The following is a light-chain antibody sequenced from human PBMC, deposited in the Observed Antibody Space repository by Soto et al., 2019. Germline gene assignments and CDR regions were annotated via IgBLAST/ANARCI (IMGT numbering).Light chain of an antibody. CDR2: GGF. CDR3: QQHNACPPT. V-gene: IGKV3-15*01. CDR1: QTLRNK. Sequence: IVLTQSPGTLSVSPGERVILSCRASQTLRNKLAWYQQKPGQAPRLLIYGGFTRATGIPARFSGSGSGTEFTLTITSLQSEDFAVYYCQQHNACPPTFGPGTKLDLK. J-gene: IGKJ3*01.